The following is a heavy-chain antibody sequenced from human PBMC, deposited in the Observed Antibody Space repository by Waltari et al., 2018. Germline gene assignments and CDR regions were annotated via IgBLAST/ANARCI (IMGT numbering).Heavy chain of an antibody. CDR2: ISSSSSYI. CDR3: ASLGGDAFDI. Sequence: EVQLVESGGGLVKPGGSLRLSCAASGFTFSSYSMNWVRQAPGKGLEWVSSISSSSSYIYYADSVKGRFTFSRDNAKNSLYLQMNSLRAEDTAVYYCASLGGDAFDIWGQGTMVTVSS. V-gene: IGHV3-21*01. D-gene: IGHD2-15*01. CDR1: GFTFSSYS. J-gene: IGHJ3*02.